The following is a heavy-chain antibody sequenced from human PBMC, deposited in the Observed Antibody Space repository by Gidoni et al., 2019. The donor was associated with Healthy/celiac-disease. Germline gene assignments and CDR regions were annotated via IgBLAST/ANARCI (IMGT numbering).Heavy chain of an antibody. V-gene: IGHV3-23*01. CDR2: ISGSGGST. CDR1: GFTFSSYA. CDR3: AKSPRMQVTDFDY. J-gene: IGHJ4*02. Sequence: EVQLLESGGDLVQPGGSLRLSCAASGFTFSSYAMSWVRQAPGKGLEWVSAISGSGGSTYYADSGKGRFTISRDNSKNTLYLQMNSLRAEDTAVYYCAKSPRMQVTDFDYWGQGTLVTVSS. D-gene: IGHD5-18*01.